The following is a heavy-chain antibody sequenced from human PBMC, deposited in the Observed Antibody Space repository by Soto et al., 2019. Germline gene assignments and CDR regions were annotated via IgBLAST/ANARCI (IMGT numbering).Heavy chain of an antibody. CDR2: IKSDGSST. CDR1: GFTFSGYW. D-gene: IGHD1-26*01. J-gene: IGHJ4*02. Sequence: EVQLVESGGGLVQPGGSLRLSCAASGFTFSGYWMHWVRQVPGKGLVWVSRIKSDGSSTSYADSVKGRFTISRDNAKNTLYLQMNSLRAEDTAVYYCARDPFGATTYWGQGTLVTVSS. V-gene: IGHV3-74*01. CDR3: ARDPFGATTY.